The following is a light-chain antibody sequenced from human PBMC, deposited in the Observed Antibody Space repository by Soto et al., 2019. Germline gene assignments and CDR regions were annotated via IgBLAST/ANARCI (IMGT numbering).Light chain of an antibody. J-gene: IGKJ2*01. CDR2: TAS. Sequence: DTQVTQSPPSLSANVGDRVTITCRANQSINSYLNWYQQTPGKAPRLVIYTASNLQRGIPSRFSGSGSGTDFTLTINSLQPEDFATYYCQQSYSTPYTFGQGTKLEIK. CDR3: QQSYSTPYT. CDR1: QSINSY. V-gene: IGKV1-39*01.